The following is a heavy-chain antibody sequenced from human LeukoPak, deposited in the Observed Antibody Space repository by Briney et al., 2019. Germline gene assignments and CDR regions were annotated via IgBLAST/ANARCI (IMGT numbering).Heavy chain of an antibody. CDR1: GGTFSSYA. J-gene: IGHJ5*02. CDR3: ARERNKPTVDWFDP. D-gene: IGHD4-23*01. V-gene: IGHV1-69*13. Sequence: SVKVSCKVSGGTFSSYAISWVRQAPGQGLEWMGGIIPIFGTANYAQKFQGRVTITADESTSTAYMELSSLRSEDTAVYYCARERNKPTVDWFDPWGQGTLVTVSS. CDR2: IIPIFGTA.